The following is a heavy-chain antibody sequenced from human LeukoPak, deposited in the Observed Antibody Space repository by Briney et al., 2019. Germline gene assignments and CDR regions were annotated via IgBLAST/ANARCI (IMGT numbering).Heavy chain of an antibody. CDR3: ARRLLTGYYEF. D-gene: IGHD3-9*01. CDR1: GFTFSSYS. CDR2: FYSGDTT. Sequence: PGGSLRLSSAAYGFTFSSYSMNWVRQAPGKGLEWVSVFYSGDTTYYANSVKGRFTISRDNSKNMLYLQMNSLRAEDTAVYYCARRLLTGYYEFWGQGTLVTVSS. J-gene: IGHJ4*02. V-gene: IGHV3-66*01.